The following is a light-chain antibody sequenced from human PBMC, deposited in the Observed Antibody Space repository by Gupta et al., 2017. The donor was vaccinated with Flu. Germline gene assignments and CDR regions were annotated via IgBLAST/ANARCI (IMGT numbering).Light chain of an antibody. J-gene: IGLJ2*01. CDR1: SSDVGSYNH. V-gene: IGLV2-23*02. Sequence: SITISCTGTSSDVGSYNHVSWYQQHPGKAPKLMIYEVSKRPSGVSNRFSGSKSGNTASLTISGLQAEDEADYYCCSYAGSSTLVFGGGTKLTVL. CDR3: CSYAGSSTLV. CDR2: EVS.